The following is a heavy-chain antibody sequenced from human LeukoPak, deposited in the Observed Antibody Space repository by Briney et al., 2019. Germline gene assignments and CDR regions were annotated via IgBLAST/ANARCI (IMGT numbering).Heavy chain of an antibody. CDR1: GGSFSAYY. J-gene: IGHJ4*02. CDR3: ANLDMATISLDY. D-gene: IGHD5-24*01. V-gene: IGHV4-59*01. Sequence: SETLSLTCTVSGGSFSAYYWNWIRQPPGKGLEWIGYVYYSGRTNYNPSLKSRVTISIDTSKNQFSLRLRSVTAADTAVYYCANLDMATISLDYWGQGTLVAVSS. CDR2: VYYSGRT.